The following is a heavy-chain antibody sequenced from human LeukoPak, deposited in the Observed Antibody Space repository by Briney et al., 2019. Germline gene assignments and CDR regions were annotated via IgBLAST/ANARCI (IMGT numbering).Heavy chain of an antibody. CDR3: VREYYGSGIWSWFDP. V-gene: IGHV3-30-3*01. CDR2: ISYHGDTK. J-gene: IGHJ5*02. CDR1: GFTFGSYT. D-gene: IGHD3-10*01. Sequence: QPGASLRLSCAASGFTFGSYTMHWVRQAPGKGLEWVAVISYHGDTKYYADSVKGRFTISRDIPKNTLYLQMNSLRAEDTAVYYCVREYYGSGIWSWFDPWGQGTLVTVSS.